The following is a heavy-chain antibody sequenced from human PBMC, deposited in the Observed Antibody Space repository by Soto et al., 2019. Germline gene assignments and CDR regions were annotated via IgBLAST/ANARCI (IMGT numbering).Heavy chain of an antibody. CDR3: ASTDIVVVPAAMFDY. D-gene: IGHD2-2*01. Sequence: SETLSLTCTVSGGSTSSSSYYWGWIRQPPGKGLEWIGSIYYSGSTYYNPSLKSRVTISVDTSKNQFSLKLSSVTAADTAVYYCASTDIVVVPAAMFDYWGQGTLVTVSS. J-gene: IGHJ4*02. V-gene: IGHV4-39*01. CDR2: IYYSGST. CDR1: GGSTSSSSYY.